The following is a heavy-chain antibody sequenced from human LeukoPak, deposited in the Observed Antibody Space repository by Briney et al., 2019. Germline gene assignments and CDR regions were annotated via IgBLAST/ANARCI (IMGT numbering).Heavy chain of an antibody. CDR1: GFTVSNNY. CDR2: ISGSGANT. Sequence: GGSLRLSCAASGFTVSNNYMSWVRQAPGTGLEWVSAISGSGANTYYADSVKGRFTISKDNSNNTLYLQINSLRAEDTALYYCTKVMYSSGWSDAFDVWGQGTKVTVSS. V-gene: IGHV3-23*01. D-gene: IGHD6-19*01. J-gene: IGHJ3*01. CDR3: TKVMYSSGWSDAFDV.